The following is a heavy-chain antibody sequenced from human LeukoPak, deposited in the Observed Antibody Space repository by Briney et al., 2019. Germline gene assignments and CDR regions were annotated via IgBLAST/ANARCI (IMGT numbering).Heavy chain of an antibody. CDR2: ISYDGSNK. D-gene: IGHD5-12*01. CDR1: GFTFSSYG. Sequence: GRSLRLSCAASGFTFSSYGMHWVRQAPGKGLEWVAVISYDGSNKYYADSVKGRFTISRDNSKNTLYLQMNSLRAEDTAVYYCARDQPQYGGYGYWGQGTLVTVSS. V-gene: IGHV3-30*03. J-gene: IGHJ4*02. CDR3: ARDQPQYGGYGY.